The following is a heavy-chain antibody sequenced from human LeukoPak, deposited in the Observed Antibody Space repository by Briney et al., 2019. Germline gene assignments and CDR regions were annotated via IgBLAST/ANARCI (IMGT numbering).Heavy chain of an antibody. Sequence: SETLSLTCTVSGGSISSSSYYWGWVRQPPGKGLEWIGSIYYSGSTYYNPSLKSRVTISVDTSKNQFSLKLSSVTAADTAVYYCARPGGGVWYSDLWGRGTLVTVSS. J-gene: IGHJ2*01. CDR2: IYYSGST. V-gene: IGHV4-39*01. D-gene: IGHD3-16*01. CDR1: GGSISSSSYY. CDR3: ARPGGGVWYSDL.